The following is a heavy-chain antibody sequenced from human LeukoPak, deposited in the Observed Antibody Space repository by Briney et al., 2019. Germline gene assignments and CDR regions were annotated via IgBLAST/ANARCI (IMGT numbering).Heavy chain of an antibody. J-gene: IGHJ4*02. V-gene: IGHV3-30*04. CDR1: GFTFSSYA. Sequence: GGSLRLSCAASGFTFSSYAMHWVRQAPGKGLEWVAVISYDGSNKYYADSAKGRFTISRDNSKNTLYLQMNSLRAEDTAVYYCARAGPTSLYYYDSSGYYPAADYWGQGTLVTVSS. CDR2: ISYDGSNK. D-gene: IGHD3-22*01. CDR3: ARAGPTSLYYYDSSGYYPAADY.